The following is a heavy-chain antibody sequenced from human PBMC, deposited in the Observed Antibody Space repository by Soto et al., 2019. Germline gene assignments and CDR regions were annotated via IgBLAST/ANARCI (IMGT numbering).Heavy chain of an antibody. Sequence: EVQLVESGGGLVQPGGSLRLSCAASGFTFSSYWMHWVRQAPGKGLVWVSRINSDGSSTSYADSVKGRFTISRDTAKNTLYLQMNSLRAEDTAVYYCAIETGAGRIDYWGQGTLVTVSS. J-gene: IGHJ4*02. V-gene: IGHV3-74*01. CDR1: GFTFSSYW. CDR3: AIETGAGRIDY. D-gene: IGHD6-13*01. CDR2: INSDGSST.